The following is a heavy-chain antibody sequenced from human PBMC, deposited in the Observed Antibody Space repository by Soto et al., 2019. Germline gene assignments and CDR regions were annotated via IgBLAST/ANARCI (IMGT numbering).Heavy chain of an antibody. CDR1: GFSLHTGGAG. Sequence: QITLKESGPTLVKPTQTLTLTCTFSGFSLHTGGAGVGWIRQPPGKALEWLALIYWNDDKRYSPSLKSKLTITKDTSKNQVVLTMTNLDPVDTATDYCAHRGYGDYQRDNWFDPWCQGTLVTVSS. CDR3: AHRGYGDYQRDNWFDP. V-gene: IGHV2-5*01. CDR2: IYWNDDK. D-gene: IGHD4-17*01. J-gene: IGHJ5*02.